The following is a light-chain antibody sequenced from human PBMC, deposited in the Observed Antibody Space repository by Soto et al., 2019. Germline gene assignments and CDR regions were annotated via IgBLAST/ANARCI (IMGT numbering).Light chain of an antibody. Sequence: EIVLTQFPGPLSLSPGERATLSFRPSPSISSSYLVWYQQKPGQSPRLLIYDASSRATGIPDRFSGSGSATEYTLTISRLEPEDSAVYYCQQQGTFGQGTKLGIK. V-gene: IGKV3-20*01. CDR2: DAS. CDR3: QQQGT. CDR1: PSISSSY. J-gene: IGKJ2*01.